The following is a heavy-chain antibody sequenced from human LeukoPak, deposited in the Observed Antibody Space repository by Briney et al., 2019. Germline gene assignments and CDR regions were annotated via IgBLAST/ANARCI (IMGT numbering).Heavy chain of an antibody. D-gene: IGHD2-2*01. CDR2: IYQTGST. V-gene: IGHV4-38-2*02. CDR3: AREGCSSTSCYPPYYFDY. CDR1: GYSISSDNY. J-gene: IGHJ4*02. Sequence: SETLSLTCTVSGYSISSDNYWGWIRQPPGKGLEWIGNIYQTGSTYYNPSLTSRVTISIDTSKNQFSLKLTSVTAADTAVYYCAREGCSSTSCYPPYYFDYWGQGTLVTVSS.